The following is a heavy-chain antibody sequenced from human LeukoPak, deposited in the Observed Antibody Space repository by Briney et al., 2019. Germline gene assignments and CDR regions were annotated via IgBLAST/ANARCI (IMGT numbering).Heavy chain of an antibody. CDR3: ARETGIAAAIDY. V-gene: IGHV3-53*01. Sequence: GGSLRLSCAASEFTVSSNYMSWVRQAPGKGLEWVSVIYSGGSTYYADSVKGRFTISRDNSKNTLYLQMNSLRAEDTAVYYCARETGIAAAIDYWGQGTLVTVSS. D-gene: IGHD6-13*01. CDR1: EFTVSSNY. CDR2: IYSGGST. J-gene: IGHJ4*02.